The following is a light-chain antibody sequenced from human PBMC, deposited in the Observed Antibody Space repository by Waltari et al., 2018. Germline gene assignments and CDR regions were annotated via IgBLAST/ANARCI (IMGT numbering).Light chain of an antibody. CDR1: KSVSTN. Sequence: ETIMTQSPVTLSVSPGHTVTLSCRGSKSVSTNLAWYQQKPGQAPTLLIYHASTSATGIPARFSGSGSGTEFTLTVTRLQSEDIGTYYCQQYNEWPPLTFGGGTKVEIK. J-gene: IGKJ4*01. CDR2: HAS. V-gene: IGKV3-15*01. CDR3: QQYNEWPPLT.